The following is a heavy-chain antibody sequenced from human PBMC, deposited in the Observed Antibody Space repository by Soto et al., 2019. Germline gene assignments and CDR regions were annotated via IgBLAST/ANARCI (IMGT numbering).Heavy chain of an antibody. V-gene: IGHV4-39*01. Sequence: SETLSLTCTVSGGSITSSSYYWGWIRQPPGKGLEWIGSIYYSGSTYYNPSLKSRVSMSVDTSKNQFSLKLSSVTAADTAVYHCARQGAYFHESSGYEFDYWGQGXLVTVSS. CDR1: GGSITSSSYY. CDR3: ARQGAYFHESSGYEFDY. D-gene: IGHD3-22*01. J-gene: IGHJ4*02. CDR2: IYYSGST.